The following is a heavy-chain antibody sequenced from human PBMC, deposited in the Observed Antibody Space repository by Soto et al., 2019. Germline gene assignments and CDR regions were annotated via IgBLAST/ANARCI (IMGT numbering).Heavy chain of an antibody. J-gene: IGHJ4*02. V-gene: IGHV3-23*01. D-gene: IGHD6-19*01. Sequence: GGSLRLSCTASGFSFSTHAMSWVRQDPGKGLEWVSSISSGGTTTFYAASVEGRFTISRDKSKNTLYLQMNSLRADDTAVYYCAREGGSIGGWFGRKFDSWGQGTQVTISS. CDR3: AREGGSIGGWFGRKFDS. CDR1: GFSFSTHA. CDR2: ISSGGTTT.